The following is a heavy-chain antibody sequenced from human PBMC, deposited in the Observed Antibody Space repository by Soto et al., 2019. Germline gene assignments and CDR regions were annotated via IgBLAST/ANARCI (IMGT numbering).Heavy chain of an antibody. V-gene: IGHV3-30*18. CDR1: GLTFSSYG. D-gene: IGHD3-22*01. J-gene: IGHJ3*02. CDR2: ISYDGSNK. Sequence: PGGSLRLSCAASGLTFSSYGMHWVRQAPGKGLEWVAVISYDGSNKYYADSVKGRFTISRDNSKNTLYLQMNSLRAEDTAVYYCAKAQWATYYYDSSGSGNAFDIWGQGTMVTVSS. CDR3: AKAQWATYYYDSSGSGNAFDI.